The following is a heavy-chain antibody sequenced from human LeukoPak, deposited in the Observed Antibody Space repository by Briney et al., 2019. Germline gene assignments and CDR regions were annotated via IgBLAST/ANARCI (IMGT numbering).Heavy chain of an antibody. V-gene: IGHV1-2*02. CDR3: ARVPPYQPFDY. CDR1: GYTFTGYY. CDR2: INTNSGGT. J-gene: IGHJ4*02. Sequence: ASVKVSCKASGYTFTGYYMHWVRQAPGQGLEWMGWINTNSGGTNYAQKFQGRVTMTRDTSISTAYMELSRLRSDDTAVYDFARVPPYQPFDYWGQGTLVTVSS. D-gene: IGHD2-21*01.